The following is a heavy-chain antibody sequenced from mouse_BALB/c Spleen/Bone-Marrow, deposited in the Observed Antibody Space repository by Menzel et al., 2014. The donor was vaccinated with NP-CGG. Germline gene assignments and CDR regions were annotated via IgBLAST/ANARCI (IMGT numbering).Heavy chain of an antibody. Sequence: EVQLQQSGGGLVQPGGSLKLSCVATGFPFSSYCLTWVGQTQYKRLELVATINNKDGNNYYPYSVKGQFTISRDNAKNTLYLQMSSLKSDDAAMYCCARVYGGYFDVWGAGTTVTVSS. J-gene: IGHJ1*01. CDR1: GFPFSSYC. D-gene: IGHD1-1*01. CDR2: INNKDGNN. CDR3: ARVYGGYFDV. V-gene: IGHV5-6-3*01.